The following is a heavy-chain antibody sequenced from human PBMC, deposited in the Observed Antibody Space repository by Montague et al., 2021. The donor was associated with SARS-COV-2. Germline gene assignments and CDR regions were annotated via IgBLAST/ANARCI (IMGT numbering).Heavy chain of an antibody. D-gene: IGHD1-1*01. CDR1: SGSLRDYY. CDR2: IRLPGGS. CDR3: ARAGSQMFFEF. J-gene: IGHJ2*01. V-gene: IGHV4-34*01. Sequence: SETLSLTCAVTSGSLRDYYWSWIRQPPGKGLEWTVEIRLPGGSNYNPSLKGRVTISLDTSNNQVSLSLNSVTAADTAVYYCARAGSQMFFEFWGRGTLVTVSS.